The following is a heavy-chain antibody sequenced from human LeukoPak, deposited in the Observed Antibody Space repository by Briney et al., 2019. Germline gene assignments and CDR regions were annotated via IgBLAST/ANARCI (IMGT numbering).Heavy chain of an antibody. D-gene: IGHD6-19*01. V-gene: IGHV4-34*01. J-gene: IGHJ4*02. CDR1: GGSFSGYY. Sequence: SETLSLTCAVYGGSFSGYYWSWIRQPPGKGLEWIGEINHSGSTNYNPSLKSRVTISVDTSKNQFSLKLSSVTAADTAVYYCARLEQWLVLIDYWGQGTLVTVSS. CDR2: INHSGST. CDR3: ARLEQWLVLIDY.